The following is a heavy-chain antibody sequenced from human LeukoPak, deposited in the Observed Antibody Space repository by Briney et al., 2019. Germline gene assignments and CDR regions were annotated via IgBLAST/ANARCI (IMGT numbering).Heavy chain of an antibody. CDR1: GYSISSGYY. V-gene: IGHV4-38-2*02. D-gene: IGHD1-26*01. J-gene: IGHJ4*02. CDR2: IYHSGRT. CDR3: ARHRWELLVGFDY. Sequence: SETLSLTCTVSGYSISSGYYWGWIRQPPGKGLEWIGSIYHSGRTFYNPSLKSRVTISVDTSKNQFSLKLSSVTAADTAVYYCARHRWELLVGFDYWGQGTLVTVSS.